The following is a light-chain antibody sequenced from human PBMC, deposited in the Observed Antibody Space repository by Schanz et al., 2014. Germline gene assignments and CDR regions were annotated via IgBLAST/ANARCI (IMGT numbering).Light chain of an antibody. J-gene: IGKJ2*01. CDR1: QNVGIP. CDR3: LQYNNWPPEYT. V-gene: IGKV3-15*01. Sequence: EIVMTQSPATLSVSPGERVTFSCRASQNVGIPFSFSPPKPGQAPLLVLSAASTRATGVPGMFSGSGSGTEFTLTISSLQSEDFAVYYCLQYNNWPPEYTFGQGTKLEIK. CDR2: AAS.